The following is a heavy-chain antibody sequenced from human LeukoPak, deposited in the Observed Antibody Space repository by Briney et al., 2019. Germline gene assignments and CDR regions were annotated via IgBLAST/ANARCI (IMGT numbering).Heavy chain of an antibody. Sequence: QPGGTLRLSCAASGFTFSSYGMSWVRQAPGKGLEWVSAITDSGGGTYYADSVKGRFTISRDNSENTLYLQMNSLRAEDTAVYYCAKDAIVVVTAIHYNWFDPWGQGTLVTVSS. CDR3: AKDAIVVVTAIHYNWFDP. CDR1: GFTFSSYG. V-gene: IGHV3-23*01. CDR2: ITDSGGGT. J-gene: IGHJ5*02. D-gene: IGHD2-21*02.